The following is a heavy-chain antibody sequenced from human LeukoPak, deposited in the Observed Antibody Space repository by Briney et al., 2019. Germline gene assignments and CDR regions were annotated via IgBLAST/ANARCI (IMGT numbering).Heavy chain of an antibody. D-gene: IGHD4-17*01. V-gene: IGHV4-61*02. J-gene: IGHJ5*02. CDR1: GGSISSGSYY. CDR2: IYTSGST. Sequence: SQTLSLTCTVSGGSISSGSYYRSWIRQPAGKGLEWIGRIYTSGSTNYNPSLKSRVTISVDTSKNQFSLKLSSVTAADTAVYYCATQPPYYGANWFDPWGQGTLVTASS. CDR3: ATQPPYYGANWFDP.